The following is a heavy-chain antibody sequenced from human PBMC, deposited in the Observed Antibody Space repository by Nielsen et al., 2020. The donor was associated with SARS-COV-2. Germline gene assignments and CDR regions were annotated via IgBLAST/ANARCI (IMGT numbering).Heavy chain of an antibody. CDR2: IGTGGDT. D-gene: IGHD2-2*01. CDR3: ASDSNSYNYYYYYGMDV. V-gene: IGHV3-13*01. Sequence: GESLKISCAASGFTFNNYDMHWVRQATGKGLEWVSAIGTGGDTFYPGSVKGRFTISRDNSKNTLYLQMNSLRAEDTAVYYCASDSNSYNYYYYYGMDVWGQGTTVTVSS. J-gene: IGHJ6*02. CDR1: GFTFNNYD.